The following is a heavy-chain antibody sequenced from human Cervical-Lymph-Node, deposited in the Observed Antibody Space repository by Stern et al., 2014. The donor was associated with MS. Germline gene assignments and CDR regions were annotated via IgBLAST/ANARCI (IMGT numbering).Heavy chain of an antibody. CDR2: TANKANSDTT. J-gene: IGHJ6*02. V-gene: IGHV3-72*01. CDR1: GFSFSDHY. Sequence: EVQLVESGGGLVQPGGSLRLSCAASGFSFSDHYMDWVRQAPGKGLEWVGRTANKANSDTTDYAASVRGRFTISRDDSKNSLYLQMNSLKTEDTAVYYCARGSTSSSWYRYSGLDVWGQGTTVTVSS. CDR3: ARGSTSSSWYRYSGLDV. D-gene: IGHD6-13*01.